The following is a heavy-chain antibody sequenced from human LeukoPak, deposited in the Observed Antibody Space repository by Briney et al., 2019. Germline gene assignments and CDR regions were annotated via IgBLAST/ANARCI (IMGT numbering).Heavy chain of an antibody. CDR1: GYTFTGYY. CDR2: INPNSGGT. J-gene: IGHJ4*02. CDR3: ARDPNRYSSSWYYFDY. D-gene: IGHD6-13*01. Sequence: ASVKVSCKASGYTFTGYYMHWVRQAPGQGLEWMGWINPNSGGTNYAQKFQGRVTMTRDTSISTAYMELSRLRSDDTAVYYCARDPNRYSSSWYYFDYWGQGTLVTVSS. V-gene: IGHV1-2*02.